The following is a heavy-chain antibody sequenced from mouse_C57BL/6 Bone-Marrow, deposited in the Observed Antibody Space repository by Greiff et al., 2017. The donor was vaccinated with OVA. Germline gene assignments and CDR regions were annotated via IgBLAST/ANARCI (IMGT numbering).Heavy chain of an antibody. CDR1: GFNIKDDY. D-gene: IGHD2-4*01. V-gene: IGHV14-4*01. CDR2: IDPENGDT. CDR3: TTYDWGFDY. Sequence: VQLKESGAELVRPGASVKLSCTASGFNIKDDYMHWVKQRPEQGLEWIGWIDPENGDTEYASKFQGKATITADTSSNTAYLQLSSLTSEDTAVYYCTTYDWGFDYWGQGTTLTVSS. J-gene: IGHJ2*01.